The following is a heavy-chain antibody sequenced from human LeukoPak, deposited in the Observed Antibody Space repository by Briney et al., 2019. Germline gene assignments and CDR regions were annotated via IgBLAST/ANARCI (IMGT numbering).Heavy chain of an antibody. CDR1: GFTFSSYT. D-gene: IGHD5-24*01. V-gene: IGHV3-30*17. J-gene: IGHJ4*02. CDR2: ISSDGSKR. CDR3: VREGQLWSDLDS. Sequence: PGGPLRLSCVGSGFTFSSYTMHWLRQAPGKGPQWVAVISSDGSKRFYADAVRGRFAISRDNSKSTVFLQMNSLRVEDTGVYFCVREGQLWSDLDSWGQGTLVTVSS.